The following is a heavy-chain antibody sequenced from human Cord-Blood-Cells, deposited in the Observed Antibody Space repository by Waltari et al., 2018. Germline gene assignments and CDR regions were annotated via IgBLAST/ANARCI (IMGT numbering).Heavy chain of an antibody. Sequence: QQRRWGPGLWKPSEPLSLPGAVFVGPFGGYSWTWIRKPPGKGLEWIGEINHSGSTNYNPSLKSRVTISVDTSKNQFSLKLSSVTAADTAVYYCARGPTSNWGSGEEDYWGQGTLVTVSS. D-gene: IGHD7-27*01. V-gene: IGHV4-34*01. J-gene: IGHJ4*02. CDR1: VGPFGGYS. CDR2: INHSGST. CDR3: ARGPTSNWGSGEEDY.